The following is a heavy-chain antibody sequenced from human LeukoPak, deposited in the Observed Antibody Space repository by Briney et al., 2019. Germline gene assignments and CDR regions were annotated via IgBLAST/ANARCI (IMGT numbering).Heavy chain of an antibody. CDR1: GFTVSSNY. Sequence: GGSLRLSCAASGFTVSSNYMSWVRQAPGKGLEWVSVIYSGGNTYYADSVKGRFSISRDSSKNILYLQMNSLRAEDTAVYYCAKDRCSNGVGCYYYYMDVWGKGTSVTISS. J-gene: IGHJ6*03. V-gene: IGHV3-53*05. CDR3: AKDRCSNGVGCYYYYMDV. D-gene: IGHD2-8*01. CDR2: IYSGGNT.